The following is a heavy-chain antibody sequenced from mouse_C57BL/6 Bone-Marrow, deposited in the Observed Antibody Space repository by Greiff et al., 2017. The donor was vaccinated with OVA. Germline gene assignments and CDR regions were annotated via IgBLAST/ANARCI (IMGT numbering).Heavy chain of an antibody. D-gene: IGHD1-1*01. CDR1: GYTFTSYW. V-gene: IGHV1-55*01. CDR3: ARKNYGSRHWYFDV. J-gene: IGHJ1*03. Sequence: QVQLKQPGAELVKPGASVKMSCKASGYTFTSYWITWVKQRPGQGLEWIGDIYPGSGSTNYNEKFKSKATLTVDTSSSTAYMQLSSLTSEDSAVYYCARKNYGSRHWYFDVWGTGTTVTVSS. CDR2: IYPGSGST.